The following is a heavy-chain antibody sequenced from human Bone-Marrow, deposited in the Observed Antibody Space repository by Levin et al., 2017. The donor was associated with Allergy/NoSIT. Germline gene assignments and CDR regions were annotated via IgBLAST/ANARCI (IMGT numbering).Heavy chain of an antibody. CDR1: GFTFSNAW. J-gene: IGHJ4*02. Sequence: GESLKISCAASGFTFSNAWMNWVRQAPGKGLEWVGRIKSKTDGGTTDYAAPVKGRFTISRDDSKNTLYLQMNSLKTEDTAVYYCTTDGLSSWPLYWGQGTLVTVSS. D-gene: IGHD6-13*01. CDR3: TTDGLSSWPLY. V-gene: IGHV3-15*07. CDR2: IKSKTDGGTT.